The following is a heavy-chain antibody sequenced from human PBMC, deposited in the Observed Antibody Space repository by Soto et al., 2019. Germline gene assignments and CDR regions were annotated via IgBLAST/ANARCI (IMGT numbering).Heavy chain of an antibody. J-gene: IGHJ4*02. CDR1: GFTFSSYG. V-gene: IGHV3-30*18. D-gene: IGHD3-3*01. CDR3: AKGASYYDFWSGYYQFDY. CDR2: ISYDGSNK. Sequence: LRLSCAASGFTFSSYGMHWVRQAPGKGLEWVAVISYDGSNKYYADSVKGRFTISRDNSKNTLYLQMNSLRAEDTAVYYCAKGASYYDFWSGYYQFDYWGQGTLVTVSS.